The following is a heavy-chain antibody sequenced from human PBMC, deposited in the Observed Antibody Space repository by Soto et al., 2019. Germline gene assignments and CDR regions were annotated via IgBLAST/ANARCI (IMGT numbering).Heavy chain of an antibody. CDR3: ARQSNVEYSSGRYYFDY. Sequence: SETLSLTCTVSGGSISSYHWSWIRQPPGKGLEWIGYIYYTGSTNYNPSLKSRVAISADMSRNQFSLKLSSVAAADTAVYYCARQSNVEYSSGRYYFDYWGQGTVVTVSS. CDR1: GGSISSYH. V-gene: IGHV4-59*12. J-gene: IGHJ4*02. D-gene: IGHD6-19*01. CDR2: IYYTGST.